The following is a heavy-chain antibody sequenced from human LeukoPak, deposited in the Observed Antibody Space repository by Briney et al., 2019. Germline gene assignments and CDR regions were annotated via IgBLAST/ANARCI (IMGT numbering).Heavy chain of an antibody. CDR1: GFNVSSNY. Sequence: GGSLRLSCGASGFNVSSNYMSWVRQAPGKGLEWVSVIYSGGSTYYADSVKGRFTISRHNSKNALYLQMNSLRPEDTAVYYCASSGYYDSSIFDYWGQGTLVTVSS. D-gene: IGHD3-22*01. V-gene: IGHV3-53*04. CDR3: ASSGYYDSSIFDY. CDR2: IYSGGST. J-gene: IGHJ4*02.